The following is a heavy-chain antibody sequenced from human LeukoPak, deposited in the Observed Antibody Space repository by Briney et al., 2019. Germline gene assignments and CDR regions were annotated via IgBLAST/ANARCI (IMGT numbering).Heavy chain of an antibody. CDR1: GFTFSRYE. J-gene: IGHJ4*02. Sequence: GGSLRLSCAASGFTFSRYEVNWVGQAPGKGLEWVSYISSSGSSINYADSVKARFTISRDNSMNTLYLQIKSLRAEDTAVYYCARDSSRGWLQGYWGQGTLVTVSS. D-gene: IGHD6-19*01. CDR2: ISSSGSSI. CDR3: ARDSSRGWLQGY. V-gene: IGHV3-48*03.